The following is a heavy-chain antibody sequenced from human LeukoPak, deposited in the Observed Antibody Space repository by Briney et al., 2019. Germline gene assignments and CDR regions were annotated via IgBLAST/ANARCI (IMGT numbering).Heavy chain of an antibody. D-gene: IGHD6-13*01. CDR3: ARDGIAAAGTPLRYYYYMDV. V-gene: IGHV1-69*06. Sequence: ASVKVSCKASGGNFNTYAISWVRQAPGQGLEWMGGIIPIFGTGNYAQKFQGRVTITADKSTNTAYMELSSLRSEDTAVYYCARDGIAAAGTPLRYYYYMDVWGKGTTVTVSS. CDR1: GGNFNTYA. CDR2: IIPIFGTG. J-gene: IGHJ6*03.